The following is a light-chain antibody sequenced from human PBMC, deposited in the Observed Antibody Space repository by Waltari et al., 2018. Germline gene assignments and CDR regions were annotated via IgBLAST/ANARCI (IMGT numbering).Light chain of an antibody. CDR3: QHYLRLPVA. Sequence: EIVLTQSPDPLSLSPGETATLSCRASQSLNRALAWYQQKPGQAPRLLIYGVATRATGIPDRFSGSGSGADFSLTITRLEPEDFAVYYCQHYLRLPVAFGQGTKVDIK. CDR2: GVA. CDR1: QSLNRA. J-gene: IGKJ1*01. V-gene: IGKV3-20*01.